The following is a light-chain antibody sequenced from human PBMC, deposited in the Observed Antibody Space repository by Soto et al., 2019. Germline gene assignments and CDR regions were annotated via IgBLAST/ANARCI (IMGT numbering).Light chain of an antibody. J-gene: IGKJ3*01. CDR1: QSVGDNY. CDR2: GAS. CDR3: QHYGSSPPFT. Sequence: EIVLTQSPGTLSLSPGERVTLSCRASQSVGDNYLAWYRQKPGQAPRILIYGASHRATGIPDRFSGSGSGTDFTLTISILEPEDFAGYYCQHYGSSPPFTFGPGTKVEI. V-gene: IGKV3-20*01.